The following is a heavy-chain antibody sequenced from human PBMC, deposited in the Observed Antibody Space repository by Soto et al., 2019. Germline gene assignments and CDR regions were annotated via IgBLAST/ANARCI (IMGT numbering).Heavy chain of an antibody. V-gene: IGHV4-30-2*01. CDR2: MYHSGST. J-gene: IGHJ5*02. D-gene: IGHD3-10*01. CDR3: AKTMAMVRGVKGWFDP. CDR1: GGSISSGGYS. Sequence: SETLSLTCAVSGGSISSGGYSWSWIRQPPGKGLEWIGYMYHSGSTYYNPSLKSRVTISVDTSKNQFSLKLSSVTAADTAVYYCAKTMAMVRGVKGWFDPWGQGTLVTVSS.